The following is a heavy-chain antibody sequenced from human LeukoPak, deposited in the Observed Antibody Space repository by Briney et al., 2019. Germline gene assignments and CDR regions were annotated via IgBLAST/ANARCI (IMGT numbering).Heavy chain of an antibody. CDR3: ARRYSSSRLGYYYMDV. CDR2: INTNTGNP. Sequence: GASVKVSCKASGYTFTGYYMHWVRQAPGQGLEWMGWINTNTGNPTYAQGFTGRFVFSLDTSVSTAYLQISSLKAEDTAVYYCARRYSSSRLGYYYMDVWGKGTTVTVSS. J-gene: IGHJ6*03. V-gene: IGHV7-4-1*02. D-gene: IGHD6-6*01. CDR1: GYTFTGYY.